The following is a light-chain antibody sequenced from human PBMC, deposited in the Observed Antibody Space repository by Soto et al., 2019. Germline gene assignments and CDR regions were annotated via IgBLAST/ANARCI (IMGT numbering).Light chain of an antibody. V-gene: IGLV2-14*01. CDR3: SSYTSSSKPYV. Sequence: QSVLTQPASVSGSPGQSITISCTGTSSDVGGYNYVSWYQQHPGKAPKLMIYDVSNRPSGVSNRFSGSKSGNTASLTISGLQAEDEADYYCSSYTSSSKPYVFGTGTRSPS. CDR2: DVS. CDR1: SSDVGGYNY. J-gene: IGLJ1*01.